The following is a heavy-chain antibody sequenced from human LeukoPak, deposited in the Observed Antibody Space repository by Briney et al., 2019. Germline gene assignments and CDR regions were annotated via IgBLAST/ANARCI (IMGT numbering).Heavy chain of an antibody. CDR2: IYPGDSET. D-gene: IGHD5-12*01. CDR1: GYSFTNYW. Sequence: GESLKISCKGSGYSFTNYWIGWVRQMPGKGLEWMGIIYPGDSETKYSPSFQGQVTISADKSISAAYLQWSSLKASDTAMYYCARHNPFGGYAAFDYWGQGTLVTVSS. V-gene: IGHV5-51*01. CDR3: ARHNPFGGYAAFDY. J-gene: IGHJ4*02.